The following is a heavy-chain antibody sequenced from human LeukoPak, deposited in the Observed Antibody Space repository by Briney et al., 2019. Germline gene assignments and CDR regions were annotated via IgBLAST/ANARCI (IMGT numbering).Heavy chain of an antibody. CDR1: GYRFTSYW. CDR3: ARQGFLEWRHYMDV. Sequence: GESLKISCKGSGYRFTSYWIGWGRQMPGKGLEWMGITYPGDSDTRYSPSFQGQVTISVDQSISTAYLQWSSLKASDTAMYYCARQGFLEWRHYMDVWGKGTTVTVSS. V-gene: IGHV5-51*01. D-gene: IGHD3-3*01. CDR2: TYPGDSDT. J-gene: IGHJ6*03.